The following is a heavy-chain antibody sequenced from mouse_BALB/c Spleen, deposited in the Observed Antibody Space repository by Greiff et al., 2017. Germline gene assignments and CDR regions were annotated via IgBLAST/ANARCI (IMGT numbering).Heavy chain of an antibody. D-gene: IGHD2-1*01. V-gene: IGHV1-4*01. CDR3: ARNGNYWYFEV. CDR1: GYTFTSYT. Sequence: VQLQQSGAELARPGASVKMSCKASGYTFTSYTMHWVKQRPGQGLEWIGYINPSSGYTNYNQKFKDKATLTADKSSSTAYMQLSSLTSEDSAVYYCARNGNYWYFEVWGAGTTVTVAS. CDR2: INPSSGYT. J-gene: IGHJ1*01.